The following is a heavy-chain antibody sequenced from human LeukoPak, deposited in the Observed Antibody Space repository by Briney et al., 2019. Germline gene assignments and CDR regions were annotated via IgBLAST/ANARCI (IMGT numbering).Heavy chain of an antibody. CDR3: AREGIRDGYNLFDY. V-gene: IGHV3-48*01. J-gene: IGHJ4*02. D-gene: IGHD5-24*01. Sequence: GGSLRLSCAASGFTFSSYSMNWVRQAPGKGLEWVSYISSSSSTIYYAGSVKGRFTISRDNAKNSLYLQMNSLRAEDTAVYYCAREGIRDGYNLFDYWGQGTLVTVSS. CDR1: GFTFSSYS. CDR2: ISSSSSTI.